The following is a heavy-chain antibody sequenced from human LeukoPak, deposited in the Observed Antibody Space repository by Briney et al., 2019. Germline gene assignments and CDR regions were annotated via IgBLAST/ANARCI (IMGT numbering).Heavy chain of an antibody. J-gene: IGHJ4*02. V-gene: IGHV4-30-2*01. CDR3: ATRNIVAPQFDY. Sequence: SETLSLTCAVSGGSISSGGYSWSWIRQPPGKGLEWIGYIYHSGSTYYNPSLKSRVTISVDRSKNQSSLKLSSVTAADTAVYYCATRNIVAPQFDYWGQGTLVTVSS. CDR1: GGSISSGGYS. CDR2: IYHSGST. D-gene: IGHD5-12*01.